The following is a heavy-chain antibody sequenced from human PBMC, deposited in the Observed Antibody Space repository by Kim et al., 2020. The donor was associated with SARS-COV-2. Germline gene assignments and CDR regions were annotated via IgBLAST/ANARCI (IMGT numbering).Heavy chain of an antibody. J-gene: IGHJ4*02. CDR2: INHSGST. V-gene: IGHV4-34*01. CDR3: ARGWELRGFDY. Sequence: SETLSLTCAVYGGSFSGYYWSWIRQPPGKGLEWIGEINHSGSTNYNPSLKSRVTISVDTSKNQFSLKLSSVTAADTAVYYCARGWELRGFDYWGQGTLVT. D-gene: IGHD1-26*01. CDR1: GGSFSGYY.